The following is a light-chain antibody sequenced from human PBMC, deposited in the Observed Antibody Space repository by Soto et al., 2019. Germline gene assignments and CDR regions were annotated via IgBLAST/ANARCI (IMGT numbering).Light chain of an antibody. CDR1: QSVSSSY. Sequence: EIVLTQSPGTLSLSSGEIATLSCRASQSVSSSYLAWYQQKPGQATRLLVYATSSRATGISDRFSGSGSGTDFTFTISRLEPEDFAVYYCQQYGSSSFTFGQGTKLEIK. V-gene: IGKV3-20*01. CDR2: ATS. CDR3: QQYGSSSFT. J-gene: IGKJ2*01.